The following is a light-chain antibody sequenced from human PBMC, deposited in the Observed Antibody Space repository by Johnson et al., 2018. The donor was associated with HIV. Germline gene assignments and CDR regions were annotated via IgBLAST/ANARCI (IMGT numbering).Light chain of an antibody. V-gene: IGLV1-51*01. CDR2: DNN. J-gene: IGLJ1*01. CDR1: SSNIGNNY. CDR3: GTWDSSLSAGYG. Sequence: QSVLTQPPSVSAAPGQKVTISCSGSSSNIGNNYVSWYQHLPGRAPKLLIYDNNKRPSGIPDRFSGSKSGTSATLGITGLQTGDEADYYCGTWDSSLSAGYGFGTGTKVTVL.